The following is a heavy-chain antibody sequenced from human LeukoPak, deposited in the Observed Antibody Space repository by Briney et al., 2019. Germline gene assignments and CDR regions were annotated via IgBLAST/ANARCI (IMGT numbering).Heavy chain of an antibody. Sequence: RGGSLRLSCAASGFTFSNFDMHWVRQAPGEGLEWVAVISHDGSNKFYVDSVKGRFTISRDNSQNTLYLQMNRLRGEDTAVYYCARGGYYAMDVWGQGTTVTVSS. V-gene: IGHV3-30*03. J-gene: IGHJ6*02. CDR1: GFTFSNFD. CDR2: ISHDGSNK. CDR3: ARGGYYAMDV.